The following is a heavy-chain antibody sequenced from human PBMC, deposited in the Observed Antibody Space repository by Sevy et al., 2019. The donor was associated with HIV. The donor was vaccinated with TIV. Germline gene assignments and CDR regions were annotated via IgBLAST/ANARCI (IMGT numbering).Heavy chain of an antibody. CDR1: GFRFSDYA. D-gene: IGHD4-4*01. V-gene: IGHV3-9*01. J-gene: IGHJ6*02. CDR3: AKDNRPATMSNSSYYYYYGMDV. CDR2: ISWNSVSL. Sequence: GGSLRLSCAASGFRFSDYAMHWVRHAPGKGLEWVSGISWNSVSLDYADSVKGRFTISRDNAKNSLYLQMNRLRSEDTALYYCAKDNRPATMSNSSYYYYYGMDVWGQGTTVTVSS.